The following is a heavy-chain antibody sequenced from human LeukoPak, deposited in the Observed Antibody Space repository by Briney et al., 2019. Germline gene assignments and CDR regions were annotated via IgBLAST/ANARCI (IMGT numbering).Heavy chain of an antibody. D-gene: IGHD3-3*01. CDR1: GGSISSYD. Sequence: SETLSLTSIVSGGSISSYDWSWIRQRPGAGLGRIGYIYYSGSTHYNPSLRSRVTISVDTSKNQFSLKLSSVTAADTAVYYCARGAADFWSGYYLSPHAIDAFDIWGQGTMVTVSS. V-gene: IGHV4-59*01. CDR2: IYYSGST. J-gene: IGHJ3*02. CDR3: ARGAADFWSGYYLSPHAIDAFDI.